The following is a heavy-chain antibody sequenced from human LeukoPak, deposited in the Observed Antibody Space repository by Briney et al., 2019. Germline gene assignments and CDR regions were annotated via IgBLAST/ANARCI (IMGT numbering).Heavy chain of an antibody. D-gene: IGHD3-10*01. V-gene: IGHV3-74*01. J-gene: IGHJ4*02. CDR1: GFTFSAYW. CDR2: INSDGSST. Sequence: GGSLRLSCAASGFTFSAYWMHWVRQSPGMGLVWVSRINSDGSSTDYADSVKGRFTISRDIAKSTMYLQMNSLRAEDTAVYYCARGPFYGSGSSEDYWGQGTLVTVSS. CDR3: ARGPFYGSGSSEDY.